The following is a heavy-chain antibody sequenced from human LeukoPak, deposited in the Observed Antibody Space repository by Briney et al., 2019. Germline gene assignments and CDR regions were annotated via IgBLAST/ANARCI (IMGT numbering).Heavy chain of an antibody. D-gene: IGHD2-2*01. CDR1: GFTFSSYA. Sequence: PGGSLRLSCAASGFTFSSYAMSWVRQAPGKGLEWVSAISGSGGSTYYADSVKGRFTISRDNFKNTLYLQMNSLRAEDTAVYYCTIEPDIVVVPAAPQIVGDALDIWGQGTMVTVSS. V-gene: IGHV3-23*01. CDR2: ISGSGGST. J-gene: IGHJ3*02. CDR3: TIEPDIVVVPAAPQIVGDALDI.